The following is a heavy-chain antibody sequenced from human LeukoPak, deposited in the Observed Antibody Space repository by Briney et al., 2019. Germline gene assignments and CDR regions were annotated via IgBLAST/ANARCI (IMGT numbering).Heavy chain of an antibody. V-gene: IGHV4-34*01. J-gene: IGHJ4*02. CDR1: GGSFSGYY. D-gene: IGHD3-9*01. CDR2: INHSGST. Sequence: SETLSLTCAVYGGSFSGYYWSWLRQPPGKGLEWIGEINHSGSTNYNPSLKSRVTISVDTSKTHFSLKLSSVTAADTAVYYCARGRGIGRYFDWLDYWGQGTLVTVSS. CDR3: ARGRGIGRYFDWLDY.